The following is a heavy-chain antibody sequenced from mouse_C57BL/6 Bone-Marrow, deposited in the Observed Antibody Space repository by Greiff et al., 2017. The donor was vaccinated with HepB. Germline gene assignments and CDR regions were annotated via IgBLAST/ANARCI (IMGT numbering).Heavy chain of an antibody. CDR2: ISDGGSYT. D-gene: IGHD1-1*01. V-gene: IGHV5-4*03. CDR1: GFTFSSYA. J-gene: IGHJ2*01. Sequence: DVMLVESGGGLVKPGGSLKLSCAASGFTFSSYAMSWVRQTPEKRLEWVATISDGGSYTYYPDNVKGRFTISRDNAKNNLYLQMSHLKSEDTAMYYCARGVVDDYWGQGTTLTVSS. CDR3: ARGVVDDY.